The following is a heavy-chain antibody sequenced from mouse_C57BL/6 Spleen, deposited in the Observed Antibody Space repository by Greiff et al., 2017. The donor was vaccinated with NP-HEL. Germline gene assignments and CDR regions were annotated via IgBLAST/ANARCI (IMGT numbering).Heavy chain of an antibody. CDR2: ISDGGSYT. J-gene: IGHJ2*01. CDR1: GFTFSSYA. V-gene: IGHV5-4*03. CDR3: ARWSLLGRGYFDY. Sequence: DVKLVESGGGLVKPGGSLKLSCAASGFTFSSYAMSWVRQTPEKRLEWVATISDGGSYTYYPDNVKGRFTISRDNAKNNLYLQMSHLKSEDTAMYYCARWSLLGRGYFDYWGQGTTLTVSS. D-gene: IGHD4-1*01.